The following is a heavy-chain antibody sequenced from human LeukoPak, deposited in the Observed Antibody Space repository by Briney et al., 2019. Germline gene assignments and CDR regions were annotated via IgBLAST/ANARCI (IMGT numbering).Heavy chain of an antibody. D-gene: IGHD6-19*01. CDR2: TSNDGSNT. Sequence: GRSLRLSCAASGFTFSSYAMHWVRQAPGKGLEWVAVTSNDGSNTYYADSVKGRFTISRDNSKNTLYLQMNSLRAEDTAVYYCARIRSSIGWYEPFDYWGQGTLVTVSS. CDR3: ARIRSSIGWYEPFDY. CDR1: GFTFSSYA. V-gene: IGHV3-30-3*01. J-gene: IGHJ4*02.